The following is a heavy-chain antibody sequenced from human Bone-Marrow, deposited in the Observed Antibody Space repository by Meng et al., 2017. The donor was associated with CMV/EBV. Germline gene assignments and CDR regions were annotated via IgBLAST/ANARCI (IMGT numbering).Heavy chain of an antibody. J-gene: IGHJ4*02. CDR2: IYYSGST. Sequence: QLALPGSGPGLVTPSEPLSRPRTFSCGSISSCSYYWGWIRQPPGKGLEWIGSIYYSGSTYYNPSLKSRVTISVDTSKNQFSLKLSSVTAADTAVYYCARDPPVPTAGGFDYWGQGTLVTVSS. CDR1: CGSISSCSYY. V-gene: IGHV4-39*07. D-gene: IGHD6-13*01. CDR3: ARDPPVPTAGGFDY.